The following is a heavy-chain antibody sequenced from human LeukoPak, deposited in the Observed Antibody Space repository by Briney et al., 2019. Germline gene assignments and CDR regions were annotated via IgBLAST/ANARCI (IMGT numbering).Heavy chain of an antibody. Sequence: KSSETLSLTCTVSGGSISNTYYYWGWIRQPPGKGLEWIGSIYYSGSTYYNPSLKSRVTISVDTSKNQFSLKLSSVTAADTAVYYCARVFSSGWHYFDYWGQGTPVTVSS. CDR3: ARVFSSGWHYFDY. CDR1: GGSISNTYYY. J-gene: IGHJ4*02. CDR2: IYYSGST. D-gene: IGHD6-19*01. V-gene: IGHV4-39*07.